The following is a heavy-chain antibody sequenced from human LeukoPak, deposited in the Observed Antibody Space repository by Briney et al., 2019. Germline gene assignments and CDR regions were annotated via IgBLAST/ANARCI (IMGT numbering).Heavy chain of an antibody. CDR3: ARLGSDIVVVVAAALEY. CDR1: GFPFSSYW. D-gene: IGHD2-15*01. V-gene: IGHV3-7*01. J-gene: IGHJ4*02. Sequence: GGSLRLSCVASGFPFSSYWMSWVRQAPGKGLEWVANIKQDGSEKYYVDSVKGRFTISRDNAKNSLYLQMNSLRAEDTAVYYCARLGSDIVVVVAAALEYWGQGTLVTVSS. CDR2: IKQDGSEK.